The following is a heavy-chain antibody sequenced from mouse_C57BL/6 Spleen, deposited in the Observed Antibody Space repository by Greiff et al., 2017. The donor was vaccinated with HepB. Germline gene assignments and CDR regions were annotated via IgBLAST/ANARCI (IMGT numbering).Heavy chain of an antibody. CDR2: IYPGDGDT. CDR1: GYAFSSYW. V-gene: IGHV1-80*01. Sequence: QVQLQQSGAELVKPGASVKISCKASGYAFSSYWMNWVKQRPGKGLEWIGQIYPGDGDTNYNGKFKGKATLTADKSSSTAYMQLSSLTSEDSAVYFCARTGGLGYATDYWGQGTSVTVSS. CDR3: ARTGGLGYATDY. D-gene: IGHD1-1*02. J-gene: IGHJ4*01.